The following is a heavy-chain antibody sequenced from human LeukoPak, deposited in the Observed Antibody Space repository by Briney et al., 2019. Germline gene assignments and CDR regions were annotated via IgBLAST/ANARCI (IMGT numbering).Heavy chain of an antibody. Sequence: SETLSLTCTVSGGSISSYYWSLIRQPPGKGLEWIGYIYTSGSTNYNPSLKSRVTISVDTSMNQFSLKLSSATAADTAVYYCARVYSSGWYVRSNYYYMDVWGKGTTVTVSS. CDR2: IYTSGST. CDR1: GGSISSYY. D-gene: IGHD6-19*01. V-gene: IGHV4-4*09. J-gene: IGHJ6*03. CDR3: ARVYSSGWYVRSNYYYMDV.